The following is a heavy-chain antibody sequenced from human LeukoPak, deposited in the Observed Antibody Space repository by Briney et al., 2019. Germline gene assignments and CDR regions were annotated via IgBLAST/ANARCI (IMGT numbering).Heavy chain of an antibody. CDR1: GYTFTGYY. D-gene: IGHD2-15*01. CDR3: AREEVGGYFDY. CDR2: ISPSDGNT. V-gene: IGHV1-46*01. Sequence: GASVKVSCKASGYTFTGYYMHWVRQAPGQGPEWMGMISPSDGNTNYAQKFQGRVTMTRDTSTSTVYMELTSLRSEDTAVYYCAREEVGGYFDYWGQGSLVTVSS. J-gene: IGHJ4*02.